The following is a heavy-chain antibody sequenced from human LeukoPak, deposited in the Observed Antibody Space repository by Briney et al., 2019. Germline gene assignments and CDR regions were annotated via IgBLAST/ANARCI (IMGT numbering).Heavy chain of an antibody. CDR1: GGSISSYY. V-gene: IGHV4-4*07. CDR2: IYTSGST. Sequence: SETLSLTCTVSGGSISSYYWSWIRQPAGKGLEWIGRIYTSGSTNYNPSLKSRVTVSVDTSKNQFSLKLSSVTAADTAVYYCARVRELPAAGGEEDYYYYYYMDVWGKGTTVTVSS. J-gene: IGHJ6*03. CDR3: ARVRELPAAGGEEDYYYYYYMDV. D-gene: IGHD3-16*01.